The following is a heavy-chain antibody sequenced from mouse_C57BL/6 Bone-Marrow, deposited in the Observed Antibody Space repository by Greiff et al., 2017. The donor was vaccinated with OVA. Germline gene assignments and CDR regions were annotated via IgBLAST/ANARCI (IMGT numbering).Heavy chain of an antibody. CDR3: AGDYYGSSYGWYFDV. CDR2: IHPSDSDT. D-gene: IGHD1-1*01. CDR1: GFNIKNTY. Sequence: QVQLQQSVAELVRPGASVKLSCTASGFNIKNTYMHWVKQRPEQGLEWIGRIHPSDSDTNYNQKFKGKATLTVDKSSSTAYMQLSSLTSEDSAVYYCAGDYYGSSYGWYFDVWGTGTTVTVSS. J-gene: IGHJ1*03. V-gene: IGHV1-74*01.